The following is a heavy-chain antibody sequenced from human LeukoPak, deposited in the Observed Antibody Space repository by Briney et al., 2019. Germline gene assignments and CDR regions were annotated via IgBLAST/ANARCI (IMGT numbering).Heavy chain of an antibody. Sequence: GAPVKVSCKVSGYTLTELSMHWVRQAPGKGLEWMGGFDPEDGETIYAQKFQGRVTMTEDTSTDTAYMELSSLRSEDTAVYYCATFRTFGVVIIGLWDFDYWGQGTLVTVSS. CDR1: GYTLTELS. V-gene: IGHV1-24*01. CDR3: ATFRTFGVVIIGLWDFDY. J-gene: IGHJ4*02. D-gene: IGHD3-3*01. CDR2: FDPEDGET.